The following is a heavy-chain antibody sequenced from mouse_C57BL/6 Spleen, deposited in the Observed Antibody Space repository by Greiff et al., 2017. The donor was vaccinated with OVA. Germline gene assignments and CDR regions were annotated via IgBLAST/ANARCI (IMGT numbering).Heavy chain of an antibody. CDR3: ARDSHYDYDEDPSYAMDY. CDR2: ISDGGSYT. D-gene: IGHD2-4*01. Sequence: EVKLVESGGGLVKPGGSLKLSCAASGFTFSSYAMSWVRQTPEKWLEWFATISDGGSYTYYPDNVKGRFTISRDNAKTNLYLQMSHLKSEDTAMYYCARDSHYDYDEDPSYAMDYWGQGTSVTVSS. J-gene: IGHJ4*01. V-gene: IGHV5-4*01. CDR1: GFTFSSYA.